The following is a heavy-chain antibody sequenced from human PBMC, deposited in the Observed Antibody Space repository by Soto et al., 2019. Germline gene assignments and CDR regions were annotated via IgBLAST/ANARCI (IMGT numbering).Heavy chain of an antibody. J-gene: IGHJ6*02. V-gene: IGHV4-59*01. Sequence: PSETLSLTCTVSGGSTSSYYWSWIRQPPGKGLEWIGYIYYSGSTNYNPSLKSRVTISVDTSKNQFSLKLSSVTAADTAVYYCARNLVGYQLRPHYYYYGMDVWGQGTTVTVSS. CDR2: IYYSGST. CDR3: ARNLVGYQLRPHYYYYGMDV. CDR1: GGSTSSYY. D-gene: IGHD2-2*01.